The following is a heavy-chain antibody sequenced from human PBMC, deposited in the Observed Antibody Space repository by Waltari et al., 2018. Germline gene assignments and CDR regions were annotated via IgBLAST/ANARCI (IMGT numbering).Heavy chain of an antibody. CDR2: MNPNSGNT. CDR1: GYSFPSID. J-gene: IGHJ3*02. CDR3: ARGYSHDRDGAFDI. V-gene: IGHV1-8*01. Sequence: QVQLVQSGVEVKRLGASVKVSCKASGYSFPSIDLNWVRQATGQGLEWLGWMNPNSGNTDYAQRFQGRVTMTRDTSISAAYMELTNLRSEDTAVYYCARGYSHDRDGAFDIWGQGTMVIVSS. D-gene: IGHD4-4*01.